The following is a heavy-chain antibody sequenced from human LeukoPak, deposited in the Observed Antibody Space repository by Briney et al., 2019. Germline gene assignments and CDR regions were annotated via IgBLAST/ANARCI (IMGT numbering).Heavy chain of an antibody. CDR3: ANLGGSGTYRDY. V-gene: IGHV3-74*03. CDR2: INSDGYST. D-gene: IGHD3-10*01. Sequence: GGSLRLSCAASGFTFRRYWMHWVRQAPGRGLAWVSRINSDGYSTTYADSVRGRFTISRDNSKNTLYLQMNSLRAEDTAVYYCANLGGSGTYRDYWGQGTLVTVSS. CDR1: GFTFRRYW. J-gene: IGHJ4*02.